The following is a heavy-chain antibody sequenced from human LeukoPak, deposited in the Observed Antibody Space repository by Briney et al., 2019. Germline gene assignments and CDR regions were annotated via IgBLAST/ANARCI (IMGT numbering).Heavy chain of an antibody. J-gene: IGHJ4*02. Sequence: GGSLRLSCAASGFTFDDFTMHWVRQAPGKGLEWVAFIRYDGSNKYYADSVKGRFTISRDNSKNTLYLQMNSLRAEDTAVYYCTTVEQGLWHAPGWGQGTLVTVSS. CDR2: IRYDGSNK. CDR3: TTVEQGLWHAPG. V-gene: IGHV3-30*02. D-gene: IGHD2-21*01. CDR1: GFTFDDFT.